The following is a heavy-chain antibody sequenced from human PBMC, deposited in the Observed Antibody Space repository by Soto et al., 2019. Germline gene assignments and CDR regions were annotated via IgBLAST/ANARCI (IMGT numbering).Heavy chain of an antibody. CDR2: IYYSGST. Sequence: SETLSLTCTVSCGSISSGDYYWSWIRQPPGKGLEWIGYIYYSGSTYYNPSLKSRVTISVDRSKNQFSLKLSSVTAADTAVYYCARAQGYYDSSGYYPGPYYYGMDVWGQGTTVTVSS. CDR3: ARAQGYYDSSGYYPGPYYYGMDV. J-gene: IGHJ6*02. CDR1: CGSISSGDYY. V-gene: IGHV4-30-4*01. D-gene: IGHD3-22*01.